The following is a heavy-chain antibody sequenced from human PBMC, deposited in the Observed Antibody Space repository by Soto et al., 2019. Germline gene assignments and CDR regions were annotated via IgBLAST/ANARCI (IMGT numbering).Heavy chain of an antibody. CDR1: GGSISSSNW. D-gene: IGHD3-22*01. Sequence: SETLSLTCAVSGGSISSSNWWRWVRQPPGKELEWSGEIYHSGSTNYNPSLKSRVTISVDKSKNQFSLKLSSVTAADTAVYYCARRAPYYYDSSGSGYSFDIWGQGTMVTVSS. CDR2: IYHSGST. V-gene: IGHV4-4*02. J-gene: IGHJ3*02. CDR3: ARRAPYYYDSSGSGYSFDI.